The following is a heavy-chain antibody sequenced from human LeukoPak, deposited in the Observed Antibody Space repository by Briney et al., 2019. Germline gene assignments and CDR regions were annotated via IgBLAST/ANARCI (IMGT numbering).Heavy chain of an antibody. J-gene: IGHJ3*02. CDR3: ARRYSSVWSDAFDI. CDR1: RYSFPTYW. V-gene: IGHV5-51*01. CDR2: IYPGDSET. D-gene: IGHD6-19*01. Sequence: GESLKISCKGSRYSFPTYWIGWVRQMPGKGLEWMGIIYPGDSETRYSPSFQGRVTVSADESISAAYLQWSSLKASDTAMYYCARRYSSVWSDAFDIWGQGTMVTVSS.